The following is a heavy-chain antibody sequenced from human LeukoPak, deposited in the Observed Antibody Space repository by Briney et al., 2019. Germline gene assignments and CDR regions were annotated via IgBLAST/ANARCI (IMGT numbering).Heavy chain of an antibody. Sequence: PGRSLRLSCAASGFTFDDYAMHWVRQAPGKGLEWVSGISWNSGSIGYADSVKGRFTISRDNSKNTLYLQMNSLRAEDTAVYYCAKVVSGWYRGAFDYWGQGTLVTVSS. J-gene: IGHJ4*02. V-gene: IGHV3-9*01. D-gene: IGHD6-19*01. CDR2: ISWNSGSI. CDR3: AKVVSGWYRGAFDY. CDR1: GFTFDDYA.